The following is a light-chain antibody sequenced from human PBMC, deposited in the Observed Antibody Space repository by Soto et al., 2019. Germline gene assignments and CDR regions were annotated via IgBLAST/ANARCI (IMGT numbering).Light chain of an antibody. CDR3: QQYNNWHSIT. V-gene: IGKV3-11*01. J-gene: IGKJ5*01. CDR2: DAS. Sequence: EIVLTQSPATLSLSPGERATLSCRASQSVSSYLAWYQQKPGQAPRLLIYDASNRATGIPARFSGSGSGTDFTVTISSLEPEDFAVYFFQQYNNWHSITFGQGTRLQIK. CDR1: QSVSSY.